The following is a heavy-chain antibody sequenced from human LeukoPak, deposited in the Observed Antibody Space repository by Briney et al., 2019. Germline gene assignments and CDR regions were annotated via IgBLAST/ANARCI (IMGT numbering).Heavy chain of an antibody. Sequence: GGSLRLSCAASGFMLSSCAMIWVRQAPGKGLEWVSAISGSGGSTYYADSVKGRFTISRDNSKNTLYLQMNSLRAEDTAVYYCAKDLGAWNDYWGQGTLVTVSS. V-gene: IGHV3-23*01. D-gene: IGHD1-1*01. CDR2: ISGSGGST. CDR1: GFMLSSCA. J-gene: IGHJ4*02. CDR3: AKDLGAWNDY.